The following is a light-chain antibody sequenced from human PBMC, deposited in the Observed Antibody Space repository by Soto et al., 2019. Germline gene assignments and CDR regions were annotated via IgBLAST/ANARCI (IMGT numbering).Light chain of an antibody. J-gene: IGKJ4*01. CDR1: QDLTNF. Sequence: DIQMTQSPTSLAASVGDRVTISCQASQDLTNFLNWYQQKPGEAPKLLVSAASNLQSGVPSRFSGSGSETDFTLTISSLQPEDFATYYCQQSYSTPPTFGGGTKVDIK. CDR3: QQSYSTPPT. CDR2: AAS. V-gene: IGKV1-39*01.